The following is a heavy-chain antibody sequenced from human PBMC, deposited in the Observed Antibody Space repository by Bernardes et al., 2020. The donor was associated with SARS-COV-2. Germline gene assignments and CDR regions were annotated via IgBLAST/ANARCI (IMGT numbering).Heavy chain of an antibody. Sequence: GGSLRPSCGASGFTFSSYWMHWVRQAPGKGLVWVSRINSDGSTTKYAASVKGRFTISRDNAQNTLYLQMNSLRAEDTAVYYCARVGWRVPAATDAFDIWGLGTMVTVSS. CDR1: GFTFSSYW. CDR2: INSDGSTT. J-gene: IGHJ3*02. D-gene: IGHD2-2*01. CDR3: ARVGWRVPAATDAFDI. V-gene: IGHV3-74*03.